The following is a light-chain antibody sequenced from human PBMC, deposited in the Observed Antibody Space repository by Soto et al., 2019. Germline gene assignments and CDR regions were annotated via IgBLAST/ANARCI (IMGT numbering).Light chain of an antibody. CDR3: QQYQIDWT. J-gene: IGKJ1*01. Sequence: DIQMTQSPSTLSASVGDRVSITCRASQRIYSCLAWYQQKPGKAPTLLIYDASSLQSGVPSRFSGSGSGTEFTLTISSLQPDDFATYYCQQYQIDWTFGQGSKVDIK. CDR1: QRIYSC. CDR2: DAS. V-gene: IGKV1-5*01.